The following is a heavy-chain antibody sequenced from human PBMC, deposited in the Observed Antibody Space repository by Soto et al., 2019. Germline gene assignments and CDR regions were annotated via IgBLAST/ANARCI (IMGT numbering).Heavy chain of an antibody. CDR2: IYYSGST. V-gene: IGHV4-59*01. Sequence: SETLSLTCTVSGGSISSYYWSWIRQPPGKGLEWIGYIYYSGSTNYNPSLKSRVTISVDTSKNQFSLKLSSVTAADTAVYYCAGGDILTGYYLSWGQGTLVTVSS. J-gene: IGHJ4*02. CDR1: GGSISSYY. D-gene: IGHD3-9*01. CDR3: AGGDILTGYYLS.